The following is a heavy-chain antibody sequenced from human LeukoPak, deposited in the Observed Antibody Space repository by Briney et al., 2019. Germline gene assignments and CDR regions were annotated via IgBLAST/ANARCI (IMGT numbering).Heavy chain of an antibody. D-gene: IGHD6-13*01. CDR2: ISSSSSTI. CDR3: AKGPNYSSSRYGFDY. J-gene: IGHJ4*02. V-gene: IGHV3-48*01. CDR1: GFTFSSYS. Sequence: PGGSLRLSCAASGFTFSSYSMNWVRQAPGKGLEWVSYISSSSSTIYYADSVKGRLTISRDNAKNSLYLQMNSLRAEDTAVYYCAKGPNYSSSRYGFDYWGQGTLVTVSS.